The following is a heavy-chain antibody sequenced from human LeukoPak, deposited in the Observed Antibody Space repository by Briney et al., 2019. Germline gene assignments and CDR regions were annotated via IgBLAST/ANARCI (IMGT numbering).Heavy chain of an antibody. V-gene: IGHV1-69*02. CDR2: IIPILGIA. D-gene: IGHD3-3*01. J-gene: IGHJ6*03. CDR3: ARGPKITIFGVVTLYYYYYYMDV. Sequence: ASVKVSCKASGGTFSSYTISWVRQAPGQGLEWMGRIIPILGIANYAQKFQGRVTITRNTSISTAYMELSSLRSEDTAVYYCARGPKITIFGVVTLYYYYYYMDVWGKGATVTVSS. CDR1: GGTFSSYT.